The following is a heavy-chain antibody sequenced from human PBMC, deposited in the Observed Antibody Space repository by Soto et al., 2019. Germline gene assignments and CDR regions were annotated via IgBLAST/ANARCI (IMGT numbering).Heavy chain of an antibody. CDR3: AREMSAALPSGGYFDL. Sequence: QVQLVQSGAEVKKPGASVKVSCKASGYTFTGYYMHWVRQAPGQGLEWMGWINPNSGGTNYAQKFQGRVTMTRDTSISTAYMELSRLRSDDTAVYYCAREMSAALPSGGYFDLWGRGTLVTVSS. CDR2: INPNSGGT. J-gene: IGHJ2*01. D-gene: IGHD6-25*01. CDR1: GYTFTGYY. V-gene: IGHV1-2*02.